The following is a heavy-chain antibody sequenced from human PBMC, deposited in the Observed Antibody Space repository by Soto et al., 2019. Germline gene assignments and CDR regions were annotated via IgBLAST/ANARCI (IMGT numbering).Heavy chain of an antibody. D-gene: IGHD2-2*01. CDR1: GGSISCYF. CDR3: ARHKYQPLLPDFYS. Sequence: SETLSLTCTVSGGSISCYFWSWIRQSPGKGLEWIGHVYSSGSTNFNPSLKSRITISVDTSKNQFSLKMSSVTAADTAVYYCARHKYQPLLPDFYSWGQGTLVTVSS. J-gene: IGHJ4*02. V-gene: IGHV4-59*08. CDR2: VYSSGST.